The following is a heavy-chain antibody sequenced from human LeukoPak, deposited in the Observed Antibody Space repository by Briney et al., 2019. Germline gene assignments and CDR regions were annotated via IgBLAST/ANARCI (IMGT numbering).Heavy chain of an antibody. CDR2: ISGSGGST. CDR3: AKVLLWFGDPWDY. D-gene: IGHD3-10*01. CDR1: GFTFSSYG. Sequence: GGSLRLSCAASGFTFSSYGMHWVRQAPGKGLEWVSAISGSGGSTYYADSVKGRFTISRDNSKNTLYLQMNSLRAEDTAVYYCAKVLLWFGDPWDYWGQGTLVTVSS. J-gene: IGHJ4*02. V-gene: IGHV3-23*01.